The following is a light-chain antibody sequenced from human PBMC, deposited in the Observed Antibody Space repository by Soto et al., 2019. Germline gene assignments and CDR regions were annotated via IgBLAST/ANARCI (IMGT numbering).Light chain of an antibody. CDR1: QTVLTSY. Sequence: EIVLTQSPGTLSLSPGEGATLSCRASQTVLTSYLAWYQQNPGQAPRLLIYDASSRATGIPDRFTGSGSGTDFNLTISRLEPEDFAVYYCQQYGSSPFTFGGGTKVEIK. CDR2: DAS. J-gene: IGKJ4*01. V-gene: IGKV3-20*01. CDR3: QQYGSSPFT.